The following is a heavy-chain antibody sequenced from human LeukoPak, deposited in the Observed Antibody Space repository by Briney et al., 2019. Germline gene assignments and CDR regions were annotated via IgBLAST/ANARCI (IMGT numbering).Heavy chain of an antibody. Sequence: GGSLRLSCAASGFTFDDYTMHWVRHAPGKGLEWVSLISWDGGSTYYADSVKGRFTISRDNSKNSLYLQMNSLRTEDTALYYCAKGTVAGTGYYYYYMDVWGKGTTGTVSS. CDR3: AKGTVAGTGYYYYYMDV. D-gene: IGHD6-19*01. V-gene: IGHV3-43*01. J-gene: IGHJ6*03. CDR2: ISWDGGST. CDR1: GFTFDDYT.